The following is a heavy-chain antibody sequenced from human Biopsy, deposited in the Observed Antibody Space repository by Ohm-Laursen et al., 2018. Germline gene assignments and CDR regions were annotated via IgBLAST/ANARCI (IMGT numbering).Heavy chain of an antibody. CDR2: IWYDGTNK. D-gene: IGHD4-23*01. Sequence: SLRLSCTAPGFSFSDYGMHWVRQAPGRGLEWVAVIWYDGTNKYYAESVEGRFTISRDNSKNMVYLQMNSLRAEDTALYYCAKDRWERNLYYGGGVDVWGQGTTVTVSS. V-gene: IGHV3-33*06. J-gene: IGHJ6*02. CDR3: AKDRWERNLYYGGGVDV. CDR1: GFSFSDYG.